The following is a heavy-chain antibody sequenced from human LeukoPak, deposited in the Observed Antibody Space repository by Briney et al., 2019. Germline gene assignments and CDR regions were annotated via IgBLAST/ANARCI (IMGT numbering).Heavy chain of an antibody. CDR1: GFTVNSYA. V-gene: IGHV3-23*01. J-gene: IGHJ4*02. CDR2: ISASGDNT. Sequence: GGSLRLSCAASGFTVNSYAMNWVRQAPGKGLEWVSVISASGDNTYYADSVKGRFTISRDDSKNTVYLQMNSLRADDTAVYHCAKGGRRHYGDYVAFWGQGTLVTVSS. D-gene: IGHD4-17*01. CDR3: AKGGRRHYGDYVAF.